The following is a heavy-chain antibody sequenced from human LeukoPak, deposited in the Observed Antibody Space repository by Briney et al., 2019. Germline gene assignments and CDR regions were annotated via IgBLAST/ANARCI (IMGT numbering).Heavy chain of an antibody. CDR3: ARDVYASRVLRFFDI. D-gene: IGHD3-3*01. Sequence: SETLSLTCIVSGGSINSHYWSWIRQPPGKGLEWIGYIYYSGSTYYNPSLKSRVTISVDTSKNQFSLKLSSVTAADTAVYYCARDVYASRVLRFFDIWGQGTMVTVSS. V-gene: IGHV4-30-4*08. J-gene: IGHJ3*02. CDR1: GGSINSHY. CDR2: IYYSGST.